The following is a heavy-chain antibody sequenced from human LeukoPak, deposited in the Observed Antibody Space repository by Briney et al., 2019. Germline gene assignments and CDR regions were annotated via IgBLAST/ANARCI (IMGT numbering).Heavy chain of an antibody. J-gene: IGHJ4*02. V-gene: IGHV3-11*01. Sequence: GGSLRLSCAASGFTFSDYYMNWIRQAPGKGLEWISFISNSGSTVYYADSVKGRFTMSRDNAENSLYLQMNSLRAEDTAVYYCARKLSGCYFDYWGQGTLVTVSS. CDR1: GFTFSDYY. CDR3: ARKLSGCYFDY. D-gene: IGHD1-26*01. CDR2: ISNSGSTV.